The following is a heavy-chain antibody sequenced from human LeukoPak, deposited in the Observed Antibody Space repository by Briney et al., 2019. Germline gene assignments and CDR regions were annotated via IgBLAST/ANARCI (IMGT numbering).Heavy chain of an antibody. V-gene: IGHV1-24*01. CDR3: ATDISSGAFFDY. J-gene: IGHJ4*02. Sequence: ASVKVSCKVSGYTLTELSMHWVRQAPGKGLEWMGGFDPEDGETIYAQKFQGRVTMTEDTSTDTAYMELSSLRSEDTAVYYCATDISSGAFFDYWGQGTLVTVSS. D-gene: IGHD3-22*01. CDR2: FDPEDGET. CDR1: GYTLTELS.